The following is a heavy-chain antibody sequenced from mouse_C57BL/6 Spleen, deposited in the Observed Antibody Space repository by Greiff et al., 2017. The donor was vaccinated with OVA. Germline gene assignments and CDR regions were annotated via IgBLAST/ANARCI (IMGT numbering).Heavy chain of an antibody. CDR1: GYTFTSYG. J-gene: IGHJ1*03. Sequence: QVQLQQSGAELARPGASVKLSCKASGYTFTSYGISWVKQRTGQGLEWIGEIYPRSGNTYYNEKFKGKATLTADKSSSTAYMELRSLTSEDSAVYFCARDYGSRRWYFDVWGTGTTVTVSS. CDR2: IYPRSGNT. V-gene: IGHV1-81*01. CDR3: ARDYGSRRWYFDV. D-gene: IGHD1-1*01.